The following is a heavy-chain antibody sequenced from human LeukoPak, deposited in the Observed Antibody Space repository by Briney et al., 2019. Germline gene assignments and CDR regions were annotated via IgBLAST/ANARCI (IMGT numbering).Heavy chain of an antibody. V-gene: IGHV3-30*04. J-gene: IGHJ6*03. CDR3: ARDFSRGSYKGRDYYMDV. CDR1: GFTFSTYA. CDR2: ISYDVSKP. Sequence: GGSLRLSCAASGFTFSTYAMHWVRQAPGKGLEWVAVISYDVSKPYYADSVKGRFTISRDNSKNTLYLQMNSLRAEDTAVYYCARDFSRGSYKGRDYYMDVWGKGATVTVSS. D-gene: IGHD1-26*01.